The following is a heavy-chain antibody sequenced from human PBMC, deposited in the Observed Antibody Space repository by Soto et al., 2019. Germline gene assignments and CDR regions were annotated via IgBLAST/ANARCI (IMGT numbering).Heavy chain of an antibody. V-gene: IGHV1-69*13. CDR3: ARDAGIYYSSSTSFNY. J-gene: IGHJ4*02. D-gene: IGHD6-6*01. Sequence: SVKVSCKASGGTFSSYATSWVRQAPGQGLKWMGGIIPIFGTTNYAQEFQGRVTITADESTSTAYMELSSLRSEDTAVYYCARDAGIYYSSSTSFNYWGQGTPVTVSS. CDR1: GGTFSSYA. CDR2: IIPIFGTT.